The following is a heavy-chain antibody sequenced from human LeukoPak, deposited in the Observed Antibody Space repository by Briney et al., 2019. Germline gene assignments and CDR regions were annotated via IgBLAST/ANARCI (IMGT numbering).Heavy chain of an antibody. V-gene: IGHV4-39*07. Sequence: PSETLSLTCTVSGGSVSSGSYYWIWIRQPPGKGLEWIGEINHSGSTNYNPSLKSRVTISVDTSKNQFSLKLSSVTAADTAVYYCARARGNRRQLSRHLRAEIDYWGQGTLVTVSS. D-gene: IGHD6-13*01. CDR3: ARARGNRRQLSRHLRAEIDY. CDR1: GGSVSSGSYY. J-gene: IGHJ4*02. CDR2: INHSGST.